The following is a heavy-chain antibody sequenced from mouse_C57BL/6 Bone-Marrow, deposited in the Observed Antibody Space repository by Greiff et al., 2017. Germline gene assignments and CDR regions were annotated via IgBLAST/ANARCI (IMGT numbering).Heavy chain of an antibody. Sequence: QVQLQQPGAELVRPGTSVKLSCTASGYTFTSYWMHWVKQRPGQGLEWIGVIDPSDSYTNYNQKFKGKATLTVDTSSSTAYMQLSSLTSEDSAVYYCARYGSSLDYWGQGTTLTVSS. CDR1: GYTFTSYW. D-gene: IGHD1-1*01. CDR2: IDPSDSYT. J-gene: IGHJ2*01. CDR3: ARYGSSLDY. V-gene: IGHV1-59*01.